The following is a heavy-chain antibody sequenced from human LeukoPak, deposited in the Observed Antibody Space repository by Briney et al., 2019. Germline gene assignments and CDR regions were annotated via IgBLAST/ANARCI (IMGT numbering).Heavy chain of an antibody. CDR2: ISWNSGSI. J-gene: IGHJ4*02. V-gene: IGHV3-9*01. Sequence: GGSLRLSCAASGFTFDDYAMHWVRQAPGKGLEWVSGISWNSGSIGYADSVKGRFTISRDNAKNSLYLQMSSLRAEDTALYYCAKGHYGIVAYFDYWGQGTLVTVSS. CDR1: GFTFDDYA. D-gene: IGHD2-15*01. CDR3: AKGHYGIVAYFDY.